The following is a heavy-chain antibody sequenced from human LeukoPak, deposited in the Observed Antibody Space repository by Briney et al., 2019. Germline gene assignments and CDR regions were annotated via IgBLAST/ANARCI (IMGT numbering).Heavy chain of an antibody. CDR2: IDADGSAT. CDR1: GFTFSSYS. CDR3: ARLTGTSSPGVDY. Sequence: GGSLRLSCAASGFTFSSYSMHWVRQAPGKGLVWVSGIDADGSATVYADSVKGRSTISRDNAKNTVFLQMNSLTAEDTAVYFCARLTGTSSPGVDYWGQGTLVTVSS. V-gene: IGHV3-74*01. D-gene: IGHD1-14*01. J-gene: IGHJ4*02.